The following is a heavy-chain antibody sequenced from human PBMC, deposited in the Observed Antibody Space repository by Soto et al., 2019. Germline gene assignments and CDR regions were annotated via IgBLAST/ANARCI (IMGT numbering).Heavy chain of an antibody. D-gene: IGHD3-10*01. CDR3: VRHGSGSYPYYYYYYGMDV. Sequence: EVQLLESGGGLVQPGGSLRLSCAASGFTFSSYAMSWVRQAPGKGLEWVSAISGRGGSTYYADSVKGRFTISRDNSKNTLYLQMNSLRAEDTAVYYCVRHGSGSYPYYYYYYGMDVWGQGTTVTVSS. CDR1: GFTFSSYA. CDR2: ISGRGGST. J-gene: IGHJ6*02. V-gene: IGHV3-23*01.